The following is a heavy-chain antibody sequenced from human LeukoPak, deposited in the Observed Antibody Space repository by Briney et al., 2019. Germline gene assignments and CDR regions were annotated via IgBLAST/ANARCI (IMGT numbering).Heavy chain of an antibody. CDR2: ISGSGGST. CDR3: AKARLYCSRTSCQFDP. CDR1: GFTFSSYA. J-gene: IGHJ5*02. Sequence: GGSLRLSCAASGFTFSSYAMSWVRQAPGKGLEWVSAISGSGGSTYYADSVKGRFTISRDNSKNTLYLQMNSLRAEDTAVYYCAKARLYCSRTSCQFDPWGQGTLVTVSS. V-gene: IGHV3-23*01. D-gene: IGHD2-2*01.